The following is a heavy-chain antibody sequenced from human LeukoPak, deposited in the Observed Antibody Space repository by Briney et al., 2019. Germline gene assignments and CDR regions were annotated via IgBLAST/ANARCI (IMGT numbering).Heavy chain of an antibody. D-gene: IGHD2-2*01. J-gene: IGHJ6*03. CDR3: ARHRRLGYCSSTSCYLLRGRGPMDV. V-gene: IGHV6-1*01. Sequence: SQTLSLTCAISGDSVSSNSAAWNWIRQSPSRGLEWLGRTYYRSKWYNDYAVSVKSRITINPDTSKNQFSLQLNSVTPEDTAVYYCARHRRLGYCSSTSCYLLRGRGPMDVWGKGTTVTISS. CDR2: TYYRSKWYN. CDR1: GDSVSSNSAA.